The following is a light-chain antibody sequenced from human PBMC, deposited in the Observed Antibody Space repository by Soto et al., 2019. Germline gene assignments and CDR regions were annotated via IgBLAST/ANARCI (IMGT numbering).Light chain of an antibody. J-gene: IGKJ1*01. CDR3: QQYYATPTWT. Sequence: DIVMTQSPDSLTLSLGERATINCKSSQSVFSRFRNKNYLGWFQQKPGQPPRLLIYWASTRESGVSDRFSGSGSGTDFTHTINSLQAEDVAVYYCQQYYATPTWTFGQGTKVEV. CDR2: WAS. CDR1: QSVFSRFRNKNY. V-gene: IGKV4-1*01.